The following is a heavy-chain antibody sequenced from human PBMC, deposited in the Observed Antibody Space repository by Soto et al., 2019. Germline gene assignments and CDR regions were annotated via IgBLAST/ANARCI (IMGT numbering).Heavy chain of an antibody. CDR2: IYYSGST. D-gene: IGHD3-10*01. CDR3: ARLYYYGSGSLNP. V-gene: IGHV4-39*01. Sequence: SETLSLTCTVSGGSISSSSYYWGWIRQPPGKGLEWIGSIYYSGSTYYNPSLKSRVTISVDTSKNQFSLKLSSVAAADTAVYYCARLYYYGSGSLNPWGQGTLVTVSS. CDR1: GGSISSSSYY. J-gene: IGHJ5*02.